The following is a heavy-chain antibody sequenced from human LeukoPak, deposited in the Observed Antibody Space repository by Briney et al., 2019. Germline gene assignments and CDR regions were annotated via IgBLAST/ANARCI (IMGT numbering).Heavy chain of an antibody. V-gene: IGHV3-30-3*01. CDR1: GFTFSSYA. D-gene: IGHD3-10*01. CDR2: ISYDGNNK. CDR3: SRTYYGPDY. J-gene: IGHJ4*02. Sequence: GGSLRLSCAASGFTFSSYAMHWVRQAPGKGLEWVALISYDGNNKYYADSVKGRFTISRDNSKNRLYLQMDSLRAEDTAVYYCSRTYYGPDYWGQGTLVTVSS.